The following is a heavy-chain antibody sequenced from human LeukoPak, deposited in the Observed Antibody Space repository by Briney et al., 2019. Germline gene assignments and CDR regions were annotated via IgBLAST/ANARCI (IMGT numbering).Heavy chain of an antibody. CDR3: AKDLYYYDSSGYYDY. V-gene: IGHV3-23*01. CDR2: ISGSGGST. CDR1: GFTFSSYA. Sequence: GGSLRLSCAASGFTFSSYAVSWVRQAPGKGLEWVSAISGSGGSTYYADSVKGRFTISRDNSKNTLYLQMNSLRAEDTAVYYCAKDLYYYDSSGYYDYWGQGTLVTVSS. J-gene: IGHJ4*02. D-gene: IGHD3-22*01.